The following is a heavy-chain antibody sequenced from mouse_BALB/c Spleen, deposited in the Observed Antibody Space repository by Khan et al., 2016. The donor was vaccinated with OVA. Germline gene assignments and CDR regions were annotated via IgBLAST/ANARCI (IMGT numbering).Heavy chain of an antibody. J-gene: IGHJ3*01. Sequence: EVQGVESGGGLVKLGGSLKLSCAASGFTFDSYYMSWVRQTPEKRLELVAAIKNNGGRIYYADTVKGRFTISRDNAKNHLYLQMSSLKSEDTALYYCTRHCGYVGEFAYWGQGTLVTVSS. V-gene: IGHV5-6-2*01. CDR2: IKNNGGRI. CDR1: GFTFDSYY. D-gene: IGHD2-2*01. CDR3: TRHCGYVGEFAY.